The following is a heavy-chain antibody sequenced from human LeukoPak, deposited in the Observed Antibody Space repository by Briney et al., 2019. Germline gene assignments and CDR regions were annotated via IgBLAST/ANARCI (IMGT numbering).Heavy chain of an antibody. CDR3: ARDSLAAAGDFDY. Sequence: SGTLSLTCAVSGGSISSSNWWSWVRQPPGKGLEWNGEIYHRGSTNYNPSLKSRVTISVDKSKKQFSLNLSSVTAADTAVYYCARDSLAAAGDFDYWGQGTLVTVSS. D-gene: IGHD6-13*01. CDR2: IYHRGST. V-gene: IGHV4-4*02. J-gene: IGHJ4*02. CDR1: GGSISSSNW.